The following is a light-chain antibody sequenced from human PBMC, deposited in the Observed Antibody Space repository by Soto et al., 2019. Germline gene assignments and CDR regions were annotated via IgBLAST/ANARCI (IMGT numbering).Light chain of an antibody. V-gene: IGKV3-11*01. CDR3: QQRSNWPPYT. CDR1: QSVSSY. Sequence: EIVLTQSPATLSLSPGERATLSCRASQSVSSYLAWYQQKPGQAPRLLIYDASNRATGIPARFSGSGSGTDVTLTINRLEPEDFAVYDCQQRSNWPPYTFGQGTKLEIK. CDR2: DAS. J-gene: IGKJ2*01.